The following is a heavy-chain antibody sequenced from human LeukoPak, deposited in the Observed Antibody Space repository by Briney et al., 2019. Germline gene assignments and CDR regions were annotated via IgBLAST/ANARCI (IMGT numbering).Heavy chain of an antibody. CDR2: ISWNSGSI. CDR1: GFTFDDYA. Sequence: HAGRSLRLSCAASGFTFDDYATHWVRQAPGKGLEWVSGISWNSGSIGHADSVKGRFTISRDNAKNSLYLQMNSLRAEDTALYYCAKGDWNYADYWGQGTLVTVSS. D-gene: IGHD1-1*01. J-gene: IGHJ4*02. CDR3: AKGDWNYADY. V-gene: IGHV3-9*01.